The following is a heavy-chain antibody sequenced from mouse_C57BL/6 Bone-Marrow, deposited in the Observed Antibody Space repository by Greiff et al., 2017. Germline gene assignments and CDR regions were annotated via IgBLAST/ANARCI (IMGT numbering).Heavy chain of an antibody. CDR3: ARDEGYYAWFAY. CDR1: GFTFSDFY. J-gene: IGHJ3*01. CDR2: SRNKANDYTT. Sequence: EVQVVESGGGLVQSGRSLRLSCATSGFTFSDFYMEWVRQAPGKGLEWIAASRNKANDYTTEYSASVKGRFIVSRDTSQSILYLQMNALRAEDTAIYYCARDEGYYAWFAYWGQGTLVTVSA. V-gene: IGHV7-1*01. D-gene: IGHD1-1*01.